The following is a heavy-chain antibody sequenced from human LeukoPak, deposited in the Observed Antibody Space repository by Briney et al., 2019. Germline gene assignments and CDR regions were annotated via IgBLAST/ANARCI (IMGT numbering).Heavy chain of an antibody. CDR3: ARSNSFFDY. CDR2: IFISGNT. D-gene: IGHD2-2*01. CDR1: GGSITSYSYY. V-gene: IGHV4-61*02. J-gene: IGHJ4*02. Sequence: SETLSLTCTVSGGSITSYSYYWSWIRQPAGKGLEWIGRIFISGNTNYNPSLKSRVAMSLDTSKNQFSLKLNFVTAADTAVYYCARSNSFFDYWGQGTLVTVSS.